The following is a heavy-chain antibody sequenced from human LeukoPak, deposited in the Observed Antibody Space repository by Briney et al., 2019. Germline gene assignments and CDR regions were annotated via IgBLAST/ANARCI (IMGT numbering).Heavy chain of an antibody. D-gene: IGHD6-13*01. V-gene: IGHV4-4*07. CDR2: IYTSGST. Sequence: SETLSLTCTVSGGSISSYYWSWIRQPAGKGLEWIGRIYTSGSTNYNPSLKSRVTMSVNTSKNQFSLKLSSVTAADTAVYYCARGILDRYSSSRGYWFDPWGQGTLVTVSS. CDR3: ARGILDRYSSSRGYWFDP. J-gene: IGHJ5*02. CDR1: GGSISSYY.